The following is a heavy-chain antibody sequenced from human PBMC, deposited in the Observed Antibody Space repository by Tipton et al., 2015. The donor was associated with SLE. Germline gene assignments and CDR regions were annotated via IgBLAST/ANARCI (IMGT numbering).Heavy chain of an antibody. CDR3: ARGGRGVCAFFDY. D-gene: IGHD3/OR15-3a*01. V-gene: IGHV4-39*07. CDR2: IYYSGST. Sequence: TFSSYWMCWVRQAPGKGLEWIGSIYYSGSTYYNPSLKSRVTISVDTSKNQFSLKLSSVTAADTAVHYCARGGRGVCAFFDYSGQGTLATVSS. CDR1: TFSSYW. J-gene: IGHJ4*02.